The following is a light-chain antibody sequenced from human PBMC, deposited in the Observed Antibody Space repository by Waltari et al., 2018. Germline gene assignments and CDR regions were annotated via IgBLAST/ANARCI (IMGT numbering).Light chain of an antibody. V-gene: IGLV2-23*01. Sequence: QSALTQPASVSGSPGQSITISCTGISSDFRNYNLVSWYQQHPGEAPKLLSYEDIKRPPGVCNRFSGSKEGDTASLTISGLQAEDESDYYCCSYAGVSTWVFGGGTKVTVL. CDR3: CSYAGVSTWV. CDR2: EDI. CDR1: SSDFRNYNL. J-gene: IGLJ3*02.